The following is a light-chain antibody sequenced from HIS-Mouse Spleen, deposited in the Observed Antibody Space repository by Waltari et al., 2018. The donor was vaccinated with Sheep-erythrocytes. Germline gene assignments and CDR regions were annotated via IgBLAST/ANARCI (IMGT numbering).Light chain of an antibody. CDR2: EVS. CDR3: SSYAGRNNWV. CDR1: SSDVGAYHY. Sequence: QSALTQPPSASGSPGQSVTISCTGTSSDVGAYHYVSWYQQHPRKAPKLMIYEVSKRPSGVPDRFSGSKSGNTASLTVSGLQAEDEADYYCSSYAGRNNWVFGGGTKLTVL. V-gene: IGLV2-8*01. J-gene: IGLJ3*02.